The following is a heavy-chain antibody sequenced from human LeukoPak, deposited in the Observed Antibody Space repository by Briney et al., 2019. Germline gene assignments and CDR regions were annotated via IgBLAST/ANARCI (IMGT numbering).Heavy chain of an antibody. CDR1: GGSFSGYY. D-gene: IGHD6-19*01. Sequence: SETLSLTCAVYGGSFSGYYWSWIRQPPGKGLEWIGEINHSGSTNYNPSLKSRVTISADTSKNQFSLKLSSVTAADTAVYYCAKSGSSGWYDAFDIWGQGTMVTVSS. CDR2: INHSGST. CDR3: AKSGSSGWYDAFDI. V-gene: IGHV4-34*01. J-gene: IGHJ3*02.